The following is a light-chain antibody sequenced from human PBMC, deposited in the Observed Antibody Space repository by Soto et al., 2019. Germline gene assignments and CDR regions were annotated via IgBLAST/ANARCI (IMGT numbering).Light chain of an antibody. CDR3: QQYGISPRT. V-gene: IGKV3-20*01. CDR1: QSVSSSY. CDR2: GAS. Sequence: EIFLTQSPFNLSLSPVEIATLSCRDSQSVSSSYLAWYQQKPGQAPRLLIYGASSRATGIPDRFSGSGSGADFTLTISRLEPEDFAVYYCQQYGISPRTFGQGTKVDI. J-gene: IGKJ1*01.